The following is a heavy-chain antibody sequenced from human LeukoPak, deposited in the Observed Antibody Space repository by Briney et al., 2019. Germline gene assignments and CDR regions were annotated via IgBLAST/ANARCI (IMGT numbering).Heavy chain of an antibody. Sequence: ASVKVSCKTSGYTFSDYYIHWVRQAPGQGLEWMAWINCNNGDTKYAQKLQGRVTVTRDTSISTAYMDLSSLTSDDTAVYYCARDPSDASPIGYWGQGTLVTVSS. J-gene: IGHJ4*02. CDR2: INCNNGDT. CDR3: ARDPSDASPIGY. V-gene: IGHV1-2*02. CDR1: GYTFSDYY. D-gene: IGHD6-6*01.